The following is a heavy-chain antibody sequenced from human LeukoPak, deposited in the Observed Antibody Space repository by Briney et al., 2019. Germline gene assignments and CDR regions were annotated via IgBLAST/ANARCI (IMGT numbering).Heavy chain of an antibody. D-gene: IGHD3-10*01. CDR2: ISAYNGNT. Sequence: ASVKVSCKASGYTFTSYGISWVRQAPGQGLEWMGWISAYNGNTNYAQKLRGRVTMTTDTSTSTAYMELRSLRSDDTAVYYCANAPYGSGSYYNNWFDPWGQGTLVTVSS. CDR3: ANAPYGSGSYYNNWFDP. CDR1: GYTFTSYG. V-gene: IGHV1-18*01. J-gene: IGHJ5*02.